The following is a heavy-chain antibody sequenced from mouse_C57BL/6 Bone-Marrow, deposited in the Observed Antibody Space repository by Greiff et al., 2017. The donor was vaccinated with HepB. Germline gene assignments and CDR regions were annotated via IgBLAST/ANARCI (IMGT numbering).Heavy chain of an antibody. CDR3: ARENYDYDGAWFAY. D-gene: IGHD2-4*01. V-gene: IGHV1-81*01. Sequence: VQLQRSGAELARPGASVKLSCKASGYTFTSYGISWVKQRTGQGLEWIGEIYPRSGNTYYNEKFKGKATLTADKSSSTAYMELRSLTSEDSAVYFCARENYDYDGAWFAYWGQGTLVTVSA. J-gene: IGHJ3*01. CDR2: IYPRSGNT. CDR1: GYTFTSYG.